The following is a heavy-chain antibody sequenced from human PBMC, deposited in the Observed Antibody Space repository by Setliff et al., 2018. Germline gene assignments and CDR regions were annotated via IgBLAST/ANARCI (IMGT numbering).Heavy chain of an antibody. D-gene: IGHD3-3*01. CDR1: GGTFSRYA. J-gene: IGHJ3*02. CDR2: SIPMYRTT. V-gene: IGHV1-69*05. Sequence: SVKVSCKASGGTFSRYAISWVRQAPGQGLEWMGGSIPMYRTTKYAQKFQGRVSMTTDTSTSTVYMEVSSLRSEDTAVYSWSGTSITAPHDAFDIWGQGTMVTVS. CDR3: SGTSITAPHDAFDI.